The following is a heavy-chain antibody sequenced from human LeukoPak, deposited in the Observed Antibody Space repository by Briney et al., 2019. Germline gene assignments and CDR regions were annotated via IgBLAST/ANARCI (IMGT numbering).Heavy chain of an antibody. V-gene: IGHV4-59*08. Sequence: SETLSLTCTVSGGSISSYYWNWIRQPPGKGLEWIGYIYYSGSTYYNPSLKSRVTISVDTSKNQFSLKLSSVTAADMAVYYCARLFSGYYYGWGQGTLVTVSS. CDR2: IYYSGST. D-gene: IGHD3-22*01. CDR1: GGSISSYY. J-gene: IGHJ4*02. CDR3: ARLFSGYYYG.